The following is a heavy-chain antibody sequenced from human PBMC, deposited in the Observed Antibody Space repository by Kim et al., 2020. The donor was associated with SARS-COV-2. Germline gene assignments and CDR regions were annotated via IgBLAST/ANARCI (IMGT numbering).Heavy chain of an antibody. Sequence: GGYLRLSCAASGFTFSDYYMSWIRQAPGKGLELVSYISNIGSTIYYADSVKGRFTISRDNAKNSLYLQMNSLRAGDTAVYYCARDLYDSSGYTTDWGQGTLVTVSS. J-gene: IGHJ4*02. CDR1: GFTFSDYY. D-gene: IGHD3-22*01. CDR2: ISNIGSTI. CDR3: ARDLYDSSGYTTD. V-gene: IGHV3-11*04.